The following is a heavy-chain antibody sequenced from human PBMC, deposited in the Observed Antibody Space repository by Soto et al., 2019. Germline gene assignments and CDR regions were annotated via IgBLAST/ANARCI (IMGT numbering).Heavy chain of an antibody. D-gene: IGHD2-2*01. Sequence: ASVKVSCKASGYTFTSYGISWVRQAPGQGXEWMGWISAYNGNTNYAQKLQGRVTMTTDTSTSTAYMELRSLRSDDTAVYYCVRWTLGGVVPAETYYFDYWGQGTLVTVSS. V-gene: IGHV1-18*04. CDR3: VRWTLGGVVPAETYYFDY. J-gene: IGHJ4*02. CDR2: ISAYNGNT. CDR1: GYTFTSYG.